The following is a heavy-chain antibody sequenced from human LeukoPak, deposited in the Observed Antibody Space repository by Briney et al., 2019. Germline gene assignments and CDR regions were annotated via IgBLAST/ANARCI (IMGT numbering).Heavy chain of an antibody. CDR3: ARGWYSNSNYYYYYGMDV. Sequence: PSETLSLTCTVSGGSVRSYYWGWIRQPPGKGLEWIGGIYYSGSTYYNPSLKSRVTISVDTSKNQFSLKLSSVTAADTAVYYCARGWYSNSNYYYYYGMDVWGQGTTVTVSS. J-gene: IGHJ6*02. CDR2: IYYSGST. V-gene: IGHV4-39*01. D-gene: IGHD4-11*01. CDR1: GGSVRSYY.